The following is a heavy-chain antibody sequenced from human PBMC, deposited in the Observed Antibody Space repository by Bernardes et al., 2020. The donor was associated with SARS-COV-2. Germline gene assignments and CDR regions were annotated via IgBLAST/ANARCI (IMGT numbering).Heavy chain of an antibody. J-gene: IGHJ5*02. Sequence: GGSLRLSCAASGFTFSSYAMSWVRQAPGKGLEWVSAISGSGGSTYYADSVKGRFTISRDNSKNTLYLQMNSLRAEDTAVYYCAKGGHNYDFWSGYLNWFDPWGQGTLVTVSS. CDR1: GFTFSSYA. CDR2: ISGSGGST. D-gene: IGHD3-3*01. CDR3: AKGGHNYDFWSGYLNWFDP. V-gene: IGHV3-23*01.